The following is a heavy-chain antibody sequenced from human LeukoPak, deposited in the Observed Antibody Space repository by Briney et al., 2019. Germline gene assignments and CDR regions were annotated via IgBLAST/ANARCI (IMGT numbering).Heavy chain of an antibody. J-gene: IGHJ4*02. D-gene: IGHD3-9*01. CDR2: INHSGST. CDR3: ASANFDLAYYFDY. V-gene: IGHV4-34*01. CDR1: GGSFSGYY. Sequence: SETLSLTCAVYGGSFSGYYWSWIRQPPGKGLEWIGEINHSGSTNYNPSLKSRVTISVDTSKNQFSLKLSSVTAADTAVYYCASANFDLAYYFDYWGQGTLVTVSS.